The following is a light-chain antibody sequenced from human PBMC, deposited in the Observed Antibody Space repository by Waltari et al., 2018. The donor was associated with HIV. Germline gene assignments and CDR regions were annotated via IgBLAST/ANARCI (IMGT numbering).Light chain of an antibody. J-gene: IGKJ1*01. CDR1: QSVFYSSNNKNY. CDR3: QQYSSVPPT. CDR2: WAS. V-gene: IGKV4-1*01. Sequence: DIVMTQSPDSLDVSLGARATINCTSSQSVFYSSNNKNYLAWYQQKRRQPPRLLIYWASTRESGVPDRFSGSGSGTDFTLTISSLQAEDVAVYFCQQYSSVPPTFGQGTKVEIK.